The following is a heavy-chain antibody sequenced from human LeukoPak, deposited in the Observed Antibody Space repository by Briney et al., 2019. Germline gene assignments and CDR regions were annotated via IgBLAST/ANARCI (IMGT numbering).Heavy chain of an antibody. V-gene: IGHV4-38-2*02. CDR1: NYSISNSLY. J-gene: IGHJ6*03. Sequence: PSETLSLTCSGSNYSISNSLYWGWLRQPPGKGLEWIGSIYRSGRTFYNPSLKSRVTISLDTSKNQFSLKLSSVTAADTAVYFCARGTSGYYMDVWGKGTTVTVSS. D-gene: IGHD1-14*01. CDR3: ARGTSGYYMDV. CDR2: IYRSGRT.